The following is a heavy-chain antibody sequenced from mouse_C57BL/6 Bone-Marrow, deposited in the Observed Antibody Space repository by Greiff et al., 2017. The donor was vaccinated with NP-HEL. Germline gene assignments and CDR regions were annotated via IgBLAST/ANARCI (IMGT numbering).Heavy chain of an antibody. D-gene: IGHD2-1*01. V-gene: IGHV1-74*01. CDR3: ANPSIYSWFAY. CDR2: IHPSDSDT. CDR1: GYTFTSYW. J-gene: IGHJ3*01. Sequence: QVQLKQPGAELVKPGASVKVSCKASGYTFTSYWMHWVKQRPGQGLEWIGRIHPSDSDTNYNQKFKGKATLTVDKSSSTAYMQLSSLTSEDSAVYYCANPSIYSWFAYWGQGTLVTVSA.